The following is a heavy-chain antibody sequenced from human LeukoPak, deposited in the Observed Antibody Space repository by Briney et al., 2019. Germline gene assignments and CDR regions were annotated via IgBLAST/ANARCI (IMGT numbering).Heavy chain of an antibody. CDR3: ARDRARYCSSTSCYLYHGMDV. V-gene: IGHV3-53*01. CDR2: IYSGGST. CDR1: GFTVSSNY. J-gene: IGHJ6*02. Sequence: GGSLRLSCAASGFTVSSNYMSWVRQATGKGLEWVSVIYSGGSTYYADSVKGRFTISRDNSKNTLYLQMNSLRAEDTAVYYCARDRARYCSSTSCYLYHGMDVWGQGTTVTVSS. D-gene: IGHD2-2*01.